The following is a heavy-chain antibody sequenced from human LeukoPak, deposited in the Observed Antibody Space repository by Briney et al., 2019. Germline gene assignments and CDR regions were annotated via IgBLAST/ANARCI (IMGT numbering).Heavy chain of an antibody. Sequence: SETLSLTCTVSGGSISSYYWSWIRQPPGKGLEWIGYIYYSGSTNYNPSLKSRVTISVDTSKNQFSLKLSSVTAADTAVYYCARLPVAVGGDYFDYWGQGTLVTVSS. CDR1: GGSISSYY. CDR3: ARLPVAVGGDYFDY. D-gene: IGHD6-19*01. J-gene: IGHJ4*02. CDR2: IYYSGST. V-gene: IGHV4-59*08.